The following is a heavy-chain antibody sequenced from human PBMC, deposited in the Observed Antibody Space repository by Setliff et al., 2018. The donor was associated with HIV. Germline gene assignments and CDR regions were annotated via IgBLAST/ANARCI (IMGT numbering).Heavy chain of an antibody. CDR1: GYIFTGYF. CDR2: ISPQNGDR. J-gene: IGHJ4*02. D-gene: IGHD6-6*01. Sequence: VASVKVSCKASGYIFTGYFIHWVRQAPGQGLEWMGWISPQNGDRKIPQRFRGRVTMTRDTSISTAYMELTGLTSDYTAGYFCASQLSNSLDHWGQGTQVTVSS. CDR3: ASQLSNSLDH. V-gene: IGHV1-2*02.